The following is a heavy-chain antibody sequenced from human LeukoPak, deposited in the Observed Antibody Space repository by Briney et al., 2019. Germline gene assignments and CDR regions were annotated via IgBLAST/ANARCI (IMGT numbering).Heavy chain of an antibody. CDR3: ARGEGYGDYLDFDY. CDR2: INHSGST. V-gene: IGHV4-34*01. Sequence: PSETLSLTCAVYGGSFSGYYWSWIRQPPGKGLEWIGEINHSGSTNYNPSLKSRVTISVDTSKNQFSLKLSSVTAADTAVYYCARGEGYGDYLDFDYWGQGTLVTVSS. J-gene: IGHJ4*02. CDR1: GGSFSGYY. D-gene: IGHD4-17*01.